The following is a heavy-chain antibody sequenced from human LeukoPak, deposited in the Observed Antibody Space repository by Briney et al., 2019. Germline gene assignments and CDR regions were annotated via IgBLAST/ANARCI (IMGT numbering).Heavy chain of an antibody. CDR1: GFTFSSYA. D-gene: IGHD3-10*01. CDR3: ARAQHPYYYGSGSYL. J-gene: IGHJ4*02. Sequence: GGSLRLSCAASGFTFSSYAMSWVRQAPGKGLEWVANIKQDGSEKYYVDSVKGRFTISRDNAKNSLYLQMNSLRAEDTAVYYCARAQHPYYYGSGSYLWGQGTLVTVSS. V-gene: IGHV3-7*01. CDR2: IKQDGSEK.